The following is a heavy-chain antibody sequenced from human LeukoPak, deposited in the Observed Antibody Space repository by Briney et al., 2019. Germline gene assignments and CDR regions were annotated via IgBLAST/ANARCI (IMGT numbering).Heavy chain of an antibody. CDR1: GFIFSYYS. J-gene: IGHJ3*02. V-gene: IGHV3-21*01. CDR2: INSNSNYM. Sequence: GGSLRLSCAASGFIFSYYSMNWVRQAPGKGLEWVSSINSNSNYMSYADSVKGRFTISRDNAKNSLYLQMTSLRAEDTAVYYCTRSEFEAFDMWGQGTMVTVSS. D-gene: IGHD3-10*01. CDR3: TRSEFEAFDM.